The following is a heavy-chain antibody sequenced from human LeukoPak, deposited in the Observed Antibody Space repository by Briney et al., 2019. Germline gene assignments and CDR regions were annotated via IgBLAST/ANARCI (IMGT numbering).Heavy chain of an antibody. Sequence: PGGSLRLSCAASGFTFSNYVMNWVRQAPGKGLEWISYISSSGSTKYYADSVKGRFTISRDNAKSSMYLQMSSLRAEDTAIYYCASRPYGFLGPFDFWGQGALVTVSS. CDR3: ASRPYGFLGPFDF. D-gene: IGHD3/OR15-3a*01. J-gene: IGHJ4*02. CDR2: ISSSGSTK. V-gene: IGHV3-48*03. CDR1: GFTFSNYV.